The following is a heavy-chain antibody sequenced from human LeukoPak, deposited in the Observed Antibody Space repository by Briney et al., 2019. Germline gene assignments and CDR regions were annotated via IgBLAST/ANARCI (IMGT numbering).Heavy chain of an antibody. D-gene: IGHD3-9*01. CDR3: ANTDPRLRYFDWLSPPRGY. CDR2: ICSGGGSI. J-gene: IGHJ4*02. V-gene: IGHV3-23*01. Sequence: GSLSLTCAASGFTFSSITRSWVRQGPGQGREGVSTICSGGGSIYYADTVKSRFTISRDNSKNTLYLQMNSLRAEDKAVYYCANTDPRLRYFDWLSPPRGYWGQGTLVTVSS. CDR1: GFTFSSIT.